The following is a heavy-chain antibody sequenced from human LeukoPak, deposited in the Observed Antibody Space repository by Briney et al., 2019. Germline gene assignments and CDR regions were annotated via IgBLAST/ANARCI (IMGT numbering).Heavy chain of an antibody. V-gene: IGHV4-34*01. Sequence: SETLSLTCAVYGGSFSGYYWSWIRRPPGKGLEWIGEINHSGSTNYNPSLKSRVTISVDTSKNQFSLKLSSVTAADTAVYYCAREGGQQLDYYYYMDVWGKGTTVTVSS. CDR3: AREGGQQLDYYYYMDV. CDR1: GGSFSGYY. J-gene: IGHJ6*03. CDR2: INHSGST. D-gene: IGHD6-13*01.